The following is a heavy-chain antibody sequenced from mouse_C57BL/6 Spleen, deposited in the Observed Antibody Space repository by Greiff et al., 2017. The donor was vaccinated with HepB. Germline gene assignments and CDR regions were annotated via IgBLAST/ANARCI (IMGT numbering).Heavy chain of an antibody. CDR2: ISGGGGNT. CDR3: ARLYYGSSYFDY. J-gene: IGHJ2*01. Sequence: EVKVEESGGGLVKPGGSLKLSCAASGFTFSSYTMSWVRQTPEKRLEWVATISGGGGNTYYPDSVKGRFTISRDNAKNTLYLQMSSLRSEDTALYYCARLYYGSSYFDYWGQGTTLTVSS. CDR1: GFTFSSYT. V-gene: IGHV5-9*01. D-gene: IGHD1-1*01.